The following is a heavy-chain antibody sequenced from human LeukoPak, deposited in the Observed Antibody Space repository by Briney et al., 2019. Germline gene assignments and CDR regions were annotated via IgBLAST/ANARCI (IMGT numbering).Heavy chain of an antibody. CDR3: VRGSLASGVVVYYYYYLDV. D-gene: IGHD3-3*01. Sequence: PGGSLRLSCAASGFTFSSYSMNWVRQAPGKGLEWVSSISSSSSYIYYVDSVKGRFTISRDNAKNSLYLQMNSLRAEDTAVYYCVRGSLASGVVVYYYYYLDVWGKGTTVTVSS. CDR2: ISSSSSYI. J-gene: IGHJ6*03. V-gene: IGHV3-21*01. CDR1: GFTFSSYS.